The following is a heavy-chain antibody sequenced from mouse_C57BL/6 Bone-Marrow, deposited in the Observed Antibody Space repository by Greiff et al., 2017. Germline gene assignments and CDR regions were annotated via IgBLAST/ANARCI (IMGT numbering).Heavy chain of an antibody. Sequence: QVHVKQSGAELARPGASVKLSCKASGYTFTSYGISWVKQRTGQGLEWIGEIYPRSGNTYYNEKFKGKATLTADKSSSTAYMELRSLTSEDSAVYFCARGNYYGSSYGYWGQGTLVTVSA. D-gene: IGHD1-1*01. J-gene: IGHJ3*01. CDR1: GYTFTSYG. V-gene: IGHV1-81*01. CDR2: IYPRSGNT. CDR3: ARGNYYGSSYGY.